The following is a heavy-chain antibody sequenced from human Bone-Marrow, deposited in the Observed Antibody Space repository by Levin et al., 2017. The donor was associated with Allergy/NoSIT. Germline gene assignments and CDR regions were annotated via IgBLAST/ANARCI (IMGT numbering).Heavy chain of an antibody. CDR1: GYIFPTYW. D-gene: IGHD1-26*01. Sequence: GGSLRLSCKASGYIFPTYWIGWVRQVPGKGLEWMGIIYPGDSDTRYSPSFEGQVSISVDKSISTAYLQWDSLKASDSAMYYCSRGGRMGDFGYWGQGTLVSVSS. V-gene: IGHV5-51*01. CDR2: IYPGDSDT. J-gene: IGHJ4*02. CDR3: SRGGRMGDFGY.